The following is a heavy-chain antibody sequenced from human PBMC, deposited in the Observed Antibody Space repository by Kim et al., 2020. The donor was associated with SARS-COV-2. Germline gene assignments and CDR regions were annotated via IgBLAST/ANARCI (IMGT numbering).Heavy chain of an antibody. CDR1: GFTFSSSE. CDR3: ASDHSEVSGLRDFDPDF. V-gene: IGHV3-48*03. CDR2: ISSSGSSI. J-gene: IGHJ4*01. Sequence: GGSLRLSCAASGFTFSSSEMNWVRQAPGKGLEWVACISSSGSSISSEYAVKGRFTISIDSANNSLNLQMNSLRAETAAAYDCASDHSEVSGLRDFDPDF. D-gene: IGHD3-9*01.